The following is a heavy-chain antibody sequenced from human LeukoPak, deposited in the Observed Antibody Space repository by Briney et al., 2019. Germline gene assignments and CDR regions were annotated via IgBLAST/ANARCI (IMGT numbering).Heavy chain of an antibody. J-gene: IGHJ6*02. CDR3: ARGHQPPYYGMDV. CDR2: IIPIFGIA. V-gene: IGHV1-69*17. Sequence: ASVKVSCKASGGTFISYTISWVRQAPGRGLEWMGRIIPIFGIANYAQKFQGRVTITADKSTSTAYMELSSLRSEDTAVFYCARGHQPPYYGMDVWGQGTTVTVSS. CDR1: GGTFISYT.